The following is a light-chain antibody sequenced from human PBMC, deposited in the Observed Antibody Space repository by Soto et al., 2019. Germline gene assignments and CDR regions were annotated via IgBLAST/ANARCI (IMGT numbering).Light chain of an antibody. V-gene: IGLV2-14*01. J-gene: IGLJ1*01. CDR3: SSYTSSSTLSYV. CDR1: SSDVGGYNY. Sequence: QSVRTQPASVSGSPGQSITISCTGTSSDVGGYNYVSWYQQHPGKAPKLMIYEVSNRPSGVSNRFSGSKSGNTASLTISGLQAEDEADYYCSSYTSSSTLSYVFGTGTKVTVL. CDR2: EVS.